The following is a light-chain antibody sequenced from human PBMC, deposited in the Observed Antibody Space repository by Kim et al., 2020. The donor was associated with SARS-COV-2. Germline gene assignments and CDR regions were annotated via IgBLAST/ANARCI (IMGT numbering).Light chain of an antibody. CDR3: QQYGSLPYT. J-gene: IGKJ2*01. Sequence: LSPGESPPLSCRASQRVSSNYLAWYQPTPGQAPRLLIYSPSERATGIPDRFSGSGSGTDFTLTISRLEPEDFAVYYCQQYGSLPYTFGQGTKLEI. CDR2: SPS. V-gene: IGKV3-20*01. CDR1: QRVSSNY.